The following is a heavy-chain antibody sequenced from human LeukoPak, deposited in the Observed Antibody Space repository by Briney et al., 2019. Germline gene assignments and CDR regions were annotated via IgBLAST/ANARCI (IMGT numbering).Heavy chain of an antibody. Sequence: GGSLRLSCAASGFTFSSYAMSWVRQAPGEGLEWVANIRQDGSEAFYVDSVKGRFTISRDKSKNTLYLQMNSLRAEDTAVYYCANLVDRYSSSWYDDYWGQGALVTVSS. CDR3: ANLVDRYSSSWYDDY. J-gene: IGHJ4*02. CDR2: IRQDGSEA. V-gene: IGHV3-7*01. D-gene: IGHD6-13*01. CDR1: GFTFSSYA.